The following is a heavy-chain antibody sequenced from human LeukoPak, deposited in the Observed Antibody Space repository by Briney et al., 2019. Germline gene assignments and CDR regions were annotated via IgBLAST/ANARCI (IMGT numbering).Heavy chain of an antibody. D-gene: IGHD6-6*01. CDR3: ATGNVAARRVWFDP. V-gene: IGHV1-69*04. Sequence: SVKVSCKASGGTFSSYAISWVRQAPGQGLEWMGRIIPILGIANYAQKFQGRVTITADKSTSTAYMELSSLRSEDTAVYYCATGNVAARRVWFDPWGQGTLVTVSS. CDR1: GGTFSSYA. J-gene: IGHJ5*02. CDR2: IIPILGIA.